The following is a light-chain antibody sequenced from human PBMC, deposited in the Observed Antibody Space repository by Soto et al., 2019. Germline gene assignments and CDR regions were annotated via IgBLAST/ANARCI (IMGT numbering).Light chain of an antibody. V-gene: IGKV3-20*01. Sequence: EIVLTQSPGTLSLSPGERATLSCRASQSVSGSYLAWYQQKPGQAPRLLIYGASSRATGIPDRFSGSGSGTDFTLTISRLEPEDFAVYYCKQYGSSPLTFGRGTKVELK. CDR2: GAS. CDR1: QSVSGSY. J-gene: IGKJ4*01. CDR3: KQYGSSPLT.